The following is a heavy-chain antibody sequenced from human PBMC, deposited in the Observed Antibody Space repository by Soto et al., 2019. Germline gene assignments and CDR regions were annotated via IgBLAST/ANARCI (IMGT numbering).Heavy chain of an antibody. Sequence: QVQLVESGGGVVQPGRSLRLSCAASGFTFSSYGMHWVRQSPGKGLEWVAVIWYDGSNKYYADSVKGRFTISRDNSKNTLYLQMNSLRAEDTAVYYCARGGGTFDYWGQGTLVTVSS. D-gene: IGHD1-26*01. CDR3: ARGGGTFDY. CDR2: IWYDGSNK. V-gene: IGHV3-33*01. J-gene: IGHJ4*02. CDR1: GFTFSSYG.